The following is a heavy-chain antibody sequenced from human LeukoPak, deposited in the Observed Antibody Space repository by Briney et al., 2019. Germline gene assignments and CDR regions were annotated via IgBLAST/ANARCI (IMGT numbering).Heavy chain of an antibody. CDR3: AELGITMIGGV. D-gene: IGHD3-10*02. CDR1: GFTFSSYE. J-gene: IGHJ6*04. CDR2: ISSSGSTI. Sequence: GGSLRLSCAASGFTFSSYEMNWVRQASGKGLEWVSYISSSGSTIYYADSVKGRFTISRDNAKNSLYLQMNSLRAEDTAVYYCAELGITMIGGVWGKGTTVTISS. V-gene: IGHV3-48*03.